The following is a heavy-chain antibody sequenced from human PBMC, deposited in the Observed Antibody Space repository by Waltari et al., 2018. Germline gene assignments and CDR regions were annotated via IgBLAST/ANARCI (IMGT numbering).Heavy chain of an antibody. CDR3: AKWSDSIFDY. CDR1: GGSIRSHY. J-gene: IGHJ4*02. V-gene: IGHV4-59*11. D-gene: IGHD3-3*01. Sequence: QVQLQESGPGLVKPSETLSLTCTVSGGSIRSHYWSWIRQPPGKGLEWIGYIYYSGSTNYNPSLKSRVTISVDTSKNQFSLKLSSVTAADTAVYYCAKWSDSIFDYWGQGTLVTVSS. CDR2: IYYSGST.